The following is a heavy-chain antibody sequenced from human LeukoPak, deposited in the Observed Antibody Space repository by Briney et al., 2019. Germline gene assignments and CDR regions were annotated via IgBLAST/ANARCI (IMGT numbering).Heavy chain of an antibody. D-gene: IGHD3-22*01. J-gene: IGHJ4*02. Sequence: GGSLRLSCAASGFTFSSYAMSWVRQAPGKGLEWVSSISSSSSYIYYADSVKGRFTIPRDNAKNSLYLQMNSLRAEDTAVYYCARDNYYYDSSGYYLFDYWGQGTLVTVSS. V-gene: IGHV3-21*01. CDR2: ISSSSSYI. CDR1: GFTFSSYA. CDR3: ARDNYYYDSSGYYLFDY.